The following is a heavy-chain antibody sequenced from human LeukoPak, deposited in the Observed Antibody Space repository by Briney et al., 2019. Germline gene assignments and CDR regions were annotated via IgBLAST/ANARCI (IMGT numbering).Heavy chain of an antibody. CDR2: IYHSGST. J-gene: IGHJ4*02. D-gene: IGHD2-2*01. CDR3: AREGGDIVVPEDY. Sequence: PSETLSLTCAVSGYSISSGYYWGWIRQPPGKGLEWIGSIYHSGSTYYNPSLKSRVTISVDTSKNQFSLKLSSVTAADTAVYYCAREGGDIVVPEDYWGQGTLVTVSS. CDR1: GYSISSGYY. V-gene: IGHV4-38-2*02.